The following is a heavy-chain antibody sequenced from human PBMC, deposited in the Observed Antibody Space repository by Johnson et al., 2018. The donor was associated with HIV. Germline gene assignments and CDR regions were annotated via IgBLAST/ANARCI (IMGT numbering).Heavy chain of an antibody. D-gene: IGHD4-17*01. J-gene: IGHJ3*02. CDR3: AKDNSYGDLRDAFDI. CDR2: IDTAGDT. V-gene: IGHV3-13*01. CDR1: GFTFSSYD. Sequence: VRLVESGGGVVQPGGSLRLSCAASGFTFSSYDMHWVRQATGKGLEWVSEIDTAGDTYYQVSVKGRFTTSRENAKNSLYLQMNSLRAEDTAVYYCAKDNSYGDLRDAFDIWGQGTVVTVSS.